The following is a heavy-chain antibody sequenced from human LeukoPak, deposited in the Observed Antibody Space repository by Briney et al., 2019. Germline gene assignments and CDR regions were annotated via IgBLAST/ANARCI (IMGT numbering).Heavy chain of an antibody. CDR1: GYTFTSYD. CDR2: MNPKSGNT. J-gene: IGHJ4*02. CDR3: ARGKQWLPPIDY. Sequence: ASVKVSCKASGYTFTSYDINWVRQATGQGLEWMGWMNPKSGNTGYAQKFQGRVTMTRNTSISTAYMELSSLRSEDTAVYYCARGKQWLPPIDYWGQGTLLTVSS. D-gene: IGHD6-19*01. V-gene: IGHV1-8*01.